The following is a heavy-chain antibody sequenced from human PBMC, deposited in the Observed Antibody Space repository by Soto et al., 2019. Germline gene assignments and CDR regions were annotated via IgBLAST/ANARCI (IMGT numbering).Heavy chain of an antibody. CDR3: ASGTGSYDFWSGYFSDYYYGMDV. J-gene: IGHJ6*02. CDR1: GGSISSSSYY. V-gene: IGHV4-39*01. CDR2: IYYSGST. Sequence: SETLSLTCTVSGGSISSSSYYWGWIRQPPGKGLEWIGSIYYSGSTYYNPSLKSRVTISVDTSKNQFSLKLSPVTAADTAVYYCASGTGSYDFWSGYFSDYYYGMDVWGQGTTVTVSS. D-gene: IGHD3-3*01.